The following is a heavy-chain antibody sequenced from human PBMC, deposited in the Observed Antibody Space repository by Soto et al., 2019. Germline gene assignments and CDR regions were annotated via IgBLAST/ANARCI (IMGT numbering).Heavy chain of an antibody. J-gene: IGHJ5*02. CDR3: AKDGGGGILWFDP. CDR1: GFTFSSYG. D-gene: IGHD2-15*01. Sequence: GGSLRLSCAASGFTFSSYGMLWVRQAPGKGLEWVAVISYDVSNKYYPDSVKGRFTISRDNSKNTLYLQMNSLRAEDTAVYYCAKDGGGGILWFDPWGQGTLVTVSS. CDR2: ISYDVSNK. V-gene: IGHV3-30*18.